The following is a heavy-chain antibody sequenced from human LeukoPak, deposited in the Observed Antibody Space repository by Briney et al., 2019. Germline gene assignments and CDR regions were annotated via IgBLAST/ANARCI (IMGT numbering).Heavy chain of an antibody. Sequence: GGSLRLSCAASGFTFSSCAMSWVRQAPGKGLEWVPAISGSGGSTYYADSVKGRFTISRDNSKNTLYLQMNSLRAEDTAVYYCAKDRGSYYLYYFDYWGQGTLVTVSS. V-gene: IGHV3-23*01. CDR2: ISGSGGST. D-gene: IGHD1-26*01. J-gene: IGHJ4*02. CDR3: AKDRGSYYLYYFDY. CDR1: GFTFSSCA.